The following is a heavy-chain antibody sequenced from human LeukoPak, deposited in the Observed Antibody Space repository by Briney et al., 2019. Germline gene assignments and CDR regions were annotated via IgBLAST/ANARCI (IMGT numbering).Heavy chain of an antibody. CDR1: GGSISSSSYY. V-gene: IGHV4-39*07. J-gene: IGHJ3*02. CDR2: IYYSGST. D-gene: IGHD3-22*01. Sequence: SETLSLTCTVSGGSISSSSYYWGWIRQPPGKGLEWIGSIYYSGSTYYNPSLKSRVTISVDTSKNQFSLKLSSVTAADTAVYYCARDIVVVFSAFDIWGQGTMVNVFS. CDR3: ARDIVVVFSAFDI.